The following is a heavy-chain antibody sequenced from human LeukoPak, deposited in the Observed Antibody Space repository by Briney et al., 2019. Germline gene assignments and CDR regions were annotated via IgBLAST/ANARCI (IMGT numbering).Heavy chain of an antibody. Sequence: SETLSLTCAAYGGSFSGYYWSWIRQPPGKGLEWIGEINHSGSTNYNPSLKSRVTISVDTSKNQFSLKLSSVTAADTAVYYRARRLFFGVVTLRGSAFDIWGQGTMVTVSS. D-gene: IGHD3-3*01. CDR1: GGSFSGYY. CDR2: INHSGST. CDR3: ARRLFFGVVTLRGSAFDI. J-gene: IGHJ3*02. V-gene: IGHV4-34*01.